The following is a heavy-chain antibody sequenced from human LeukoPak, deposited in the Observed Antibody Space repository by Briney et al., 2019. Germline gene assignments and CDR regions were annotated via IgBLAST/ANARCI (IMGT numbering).Heavy chain of an antibody. Sequence: ASVKVSCKASGYTFTSYGISWVRQAPGQGLEWMGRISAYNGNTNYAQKVQGRVTMTTDTSTSTAYMELRSLRSDDTAVYYCARDSADCSGGDCYSAEYFQHWGQGTLVTVSS. D-gene: IGHD2-21*02. CDR2: ISAYNGNT. V-gene: IGHV1-18*01. CDR1: GYTFTSYG. CDR3: ARDSADCSGGDCYSAEYFQH. J-gene: IGHJ1*01.